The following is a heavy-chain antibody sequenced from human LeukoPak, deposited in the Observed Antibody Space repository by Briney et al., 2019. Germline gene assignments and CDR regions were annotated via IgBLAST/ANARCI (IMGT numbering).Heavy chain of an antibody. CDR3: ARSDYGVAFDI. V-gene: IGHV1-69*13. Sequence: ASVKVSCKASGGTFSSYAISWVRQAPGQGLEWMGGIIPIFGTANYAQKFQGRVTITADESTSTAYMELSSLRAEDTAVYYCARSDYGVAFDIWGQGTLVTVSS. J-gene: IGHJ4*02. CDR1: GGTFSSYA. D-gene: IGHD4-17*01. CDR2: IIPIFGTA.